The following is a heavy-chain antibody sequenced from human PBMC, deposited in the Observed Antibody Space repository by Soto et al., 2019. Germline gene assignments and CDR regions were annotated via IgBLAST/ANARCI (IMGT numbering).Heavy chain of an antibody. V-gene: IGHV3-49*03. Sequence: GGSLRLSCTASGFTFGDYSMSWFRQAPGKGLEWVGFIRSKAYGGTTEYAASVKGRFTISRDDSKSIAYLQMNSLKTEDTAVYYCYVESYYYGMDVWGQGTTVTVSS. CDR3: YVESYYYGMDV. CDR1: GFTFGDYS. J-gene: IGHJ6*02. D-gene: IGHD3-16*01. CDR2: IRSKAYGGTT.